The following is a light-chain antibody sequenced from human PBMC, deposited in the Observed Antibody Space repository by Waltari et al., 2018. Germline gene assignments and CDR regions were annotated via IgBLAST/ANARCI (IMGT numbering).Light chain of an antibody. J-gene: IGLJ1*01. Sequence: QSFLTQPPSVSGAPGQRITISCTGGSSNIGGPLAGFEVHGYQKLPGTVPKLLIYGQSFRPAGSPDRFSGSKACTSASLDITGLQADDEADYYCQSYDIILSSTVFGSGTRVTVL. V-gene: IGLV1-40*01. CDR2: GQS. CDR3: QSYDIILSSTV. CDR1: SSNIGGPLAGFE.